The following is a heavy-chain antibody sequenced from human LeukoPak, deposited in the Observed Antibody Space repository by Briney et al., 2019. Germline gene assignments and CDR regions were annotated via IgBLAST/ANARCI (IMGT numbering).Heavy chain of an antibody. CDR2: IYYTGST. V-gene: IGHV4-59*02. CDR1: GGSVGTYY. D-gene: IGHD3-3*01. Sequence: SETLSLTCTVSGGSVGTYYWSWIRRPPGKGLEWIGYIYYTGSTNYNPSLKSRVTISVDTSKNQVSLRLTSVTAADTAVYYCVREQRSYDFSSSFYVAHGMDVWGQGTTVIVSS. J-gene: IGHJ6*02. CDR3: VREQRSYDFSSSFYVAHGMDV.